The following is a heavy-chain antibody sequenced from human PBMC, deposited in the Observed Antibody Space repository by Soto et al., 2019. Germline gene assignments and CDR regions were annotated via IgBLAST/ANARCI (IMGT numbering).Heavy chain of an antibody. V-gene: IGHV3-21*01. Sequence: GGSLRLSCAASGFTFSSYSMNWGRQAPGKGLGWVSSISSSSSSIYYADSVKGRFTISRDNAKNSLYLQMSSLRAEDTAVYYCARDLFIAARTPYYFDYWGQGTLVTVSS. J-gene: IGHJ4*02. CDR1: GFTFSSYS. D-gene: IGHD6-6*01. CDR3: ARDLFIAARTPYYFDY. CDR2: ISSSSSSI.